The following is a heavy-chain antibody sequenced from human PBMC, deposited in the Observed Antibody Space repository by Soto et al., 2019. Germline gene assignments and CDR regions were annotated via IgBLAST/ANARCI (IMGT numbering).Heavy chain of an antibody. J-gene: IGHJ6*02. D-gene: IGHD1-26*01. V-gene: IGHV4-30-2*01. CDR2: IYHSGST. CDR1: GGSISSGGYF. CDR3: ARAVGGYGMDV. Sequence: SETLSLTCAVSGGSISSGGYFWSWIRQPPGKGLEWIGYIYHSGSTYYNPSLKSRVTISVDRSKNQFSLKLSSVTAADTAVYYCARAVGGYGMDVWGQGTTVTVSS.